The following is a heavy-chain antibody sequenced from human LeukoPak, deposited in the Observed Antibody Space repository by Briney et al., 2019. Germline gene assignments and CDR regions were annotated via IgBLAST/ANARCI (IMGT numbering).Heavy chain of an antibody. Sequence: PEGSLRLSCAASGFTFSDYAMHWVRQAPGKGLEWVAVISKDGSDKYYPGSVRGRFTISRDNSKNTIYLQMNSLRAEDTAMYYCARGFYTPDYWGQGTLVTVSS. CDR2: ISKDGSDK. V-gene: IGHV3-30-3*01. J-gene: IGHJ4*02. CDR3: ARGFYTPDY. CDR1: GFTFSDYA.